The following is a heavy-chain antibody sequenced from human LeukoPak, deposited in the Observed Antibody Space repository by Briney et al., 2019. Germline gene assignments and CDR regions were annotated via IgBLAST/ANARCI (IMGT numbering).Heavy chain of an antibody. CDR3: AKRPCSGGSCYLDY. D-gene: IGHD2-15*01. CDR2: ISGSGGST. V-gene: IGHV3-23*01. Sequence: GGSLRLSCAASGFTFSSYGMSWVRQAPGKGLEWVSAISGSGGSTYYADSVKGRFTISRDNSKNTLYLQMNSLRAEDTAVYYCAKRPCSGGSCYLDYWGQGTLVTVSS. CDR1: GFTFSSYG. J-gene: IGHJ4*02.